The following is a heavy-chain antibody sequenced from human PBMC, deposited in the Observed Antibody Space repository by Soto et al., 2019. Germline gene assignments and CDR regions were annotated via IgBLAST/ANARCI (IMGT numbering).Heavy chain of an antibody. Sequence: PGGSLRLSCAASGFTFSSYSMNWVRQAPGKGLEWVSYISSSSTIYYADSVKGRFTISRDNAKNSLYLQMNSLRDEDTAVYYCARDFAGGPVDYWGQGTLVTVSS. J-gene: IGHJ4*02. CDR3: ARDFAGGPVDY. CDR1: GFTFSSYS. D-gene: IGHD1-26*01. CDR2: ISSSSTI. V-gene: IGHV3-48*02.